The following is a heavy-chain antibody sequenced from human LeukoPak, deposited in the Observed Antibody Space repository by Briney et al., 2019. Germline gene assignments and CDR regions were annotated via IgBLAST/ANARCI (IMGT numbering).Heavy chain of an antibody. Sequence: PGGSLRLSCVGSGFTLSTFWMAWVRQAPGKGLEWVANMKHDRSAKHYVDSVKGRFTISRDNAKNSLYLHMNSLRAEDTAVYYCARDVDGNLDYWGQGTLVTVSS. J-gene: IGHJ4*02. V-gene: IGHV3-7*01. CDR1: GFTLSTFW. CDR2: MKHDRSAK. CDR3: ARDVDGNLDY. D-gene: IGHD1-14*01.